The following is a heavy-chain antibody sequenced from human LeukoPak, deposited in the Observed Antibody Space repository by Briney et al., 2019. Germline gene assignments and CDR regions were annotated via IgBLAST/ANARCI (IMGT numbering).Heavy chain of an antibody. J-gene: IGHJ5*02. D-gene: IGHD6-13*01. Sequence: GSLRLSCAASGFTFSSYSMNWVRQPPGKGLEWIGGINHSGSTNYNPSLKRRVTISIDTSKNQFSLRLTSVTAADTAVYYCARKQQLVPWFDPWGQGTLVTVSS. CDR3: ARKQQLVPWFDP. V-gene: IGHV4-34*01. CDR2: INHSGST. CDR1: GFTFSSYS.